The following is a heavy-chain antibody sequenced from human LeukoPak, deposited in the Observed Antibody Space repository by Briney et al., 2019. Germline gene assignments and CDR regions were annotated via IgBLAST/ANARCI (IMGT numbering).Heavy chain of an antibody. Sequence: GASVKVSCKTSGYNFNRYTITGVRQAPGQGLEWMGWVSTSNGDTSYVDKFQGRVTMTTETVTKTAYMELRRLRSGDTAMYFCARVSDTSMVTPGFDSWGQGTLVTVSS. J-gene: IGHJ4*02. CDR2: VSTSNGDT. D-gene: IGHD5-18*01. CDR1: GYNFNRYT. CDR3: ARVSDTSMVTPGFDS. V-gene: IGHV1-18*01.